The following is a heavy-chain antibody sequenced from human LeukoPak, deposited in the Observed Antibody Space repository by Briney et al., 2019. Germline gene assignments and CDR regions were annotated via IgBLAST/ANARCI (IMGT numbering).Heavy chain of an antibody. J-gene: IGHJ4*02. CDR2: ITAYNGNT. V-gene: IGHV1-18*01. CDR3: AKYYYYSSTYYNFDY. Sequence: ASVKVSCKTSGYTFTSYGSCWVRQAPGQGLEWMAWITAYNGNTNYAQKFQGRVTMTTDTSTSTAYMELRNLTSADTAVYYCAKYYYYSSTYYNFDYWGQGTLVTVSS. CDR1: GYTFTSYG. D-gene: IGHD3-22*01.